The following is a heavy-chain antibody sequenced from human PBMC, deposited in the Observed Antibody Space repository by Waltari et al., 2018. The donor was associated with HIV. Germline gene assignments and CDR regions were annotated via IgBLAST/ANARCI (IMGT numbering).Heavy chain of an antibody. J-gene: IGHJ4*02. CDR2: ISSSSSYI. D-gene: IGHD6-13*01. CDR1: GFTFSSYS. Sequence: EVQLVESGGGLVKPGGSLRLSCAASGFTFSSYSMNWVRQAPGEGLEWVSSISSSSSYIYYADSVKGRFTISRDNAKNSLYLQMNSLRAEDTAVYYCAGSSSWFDYWGQGTLVTVSS. V-gene: IGHV3-21*01. CDR3: AGSSSWFDY.